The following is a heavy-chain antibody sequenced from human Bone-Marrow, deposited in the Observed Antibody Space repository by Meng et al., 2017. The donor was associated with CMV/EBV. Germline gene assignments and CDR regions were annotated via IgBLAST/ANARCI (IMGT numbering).Heavy chain of an antibody. CDR3: ASRFL. Sequence: GESLKISCAASGFTVTTDYMTWVRQAPGKGLQWVSIIYADGRMFYTDSVAGRLSISTDSSTNTLYLQMNSLRVEDTALYYCASRFLWGRGMLDTVSS. J-gene: IGHJ4*02. D-gene: IGHD3-3*01. CDR1: GFTVTTDY. V-gene: IGHV3-53*01. CDR2: IYADGRM.